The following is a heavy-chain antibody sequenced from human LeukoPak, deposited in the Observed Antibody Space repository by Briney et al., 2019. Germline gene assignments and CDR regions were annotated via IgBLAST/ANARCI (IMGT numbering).Heavy chain of an antibody. V-gene: IGHV3-48*01. D-gene: IGHD1-26*01. CDR3: ARDSGSGSYYGDAFDI. CDR1: GFTFSSYS. J-gene: IGHJ3*02. CDR2: ISSSSSTI. Sequence: GGSLRLSCAASGFTFSSYSMNWVRPAPGKGLEWVSYISSSSSTIYYADSVKGRFTISRDNAKNSLYLQMNSLRAEDTAVYYCARDSGSGSYYGDAFDIWGQGTMVTVSS.